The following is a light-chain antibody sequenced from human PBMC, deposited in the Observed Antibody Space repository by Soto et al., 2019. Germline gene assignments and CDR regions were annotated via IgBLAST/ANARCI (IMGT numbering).Light chain of an antibody. J-gene: IGKJ1*01. CDR2: GAS. CDR3: QQYNNWPPWT. Sequence: EIVMTQSPATLSVSPGERATLSCRASQSGSSNLAWYQQNPGQAPRLLIYGASTRATGIPARFRGSGSGTEFTLTISSLQSEDFAVYYCQQYNNWPPWTFGQGTKVEIK. V-gene: IGKV3-15*01. CDR1: QSGSSN.